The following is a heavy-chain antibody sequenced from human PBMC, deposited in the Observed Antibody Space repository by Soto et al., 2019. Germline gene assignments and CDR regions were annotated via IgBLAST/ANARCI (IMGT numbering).Heavy chain of an antibody. CDR1: GYTFTNYG. V-gene: IGHV1-18*01. J-gene: IGHJ3*02. D-gene: IGHD5-18*01. Sequence: QVHLVQSGAEVKKPGASVTVSCKASGYTFTNYGINWVRQAPGHGLEGMGWISTFNGNTKFAQRLQGRVTMTRDTATSTDCMNMKSLRSDDAAVYFCARETGGDNYGPGGFDIWGQGTMVTVSS. CDR2: ISTFNGNT. CDR3: ARETGGDNYGPGGFDI.